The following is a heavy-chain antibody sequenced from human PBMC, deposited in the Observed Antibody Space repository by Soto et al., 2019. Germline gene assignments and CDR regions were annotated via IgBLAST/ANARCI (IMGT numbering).Heavy chain of an antibody. J-gene: IGHJ3*01. Sequence: GGSLRLSCAVSGFIVSSNYMSWVRQAPGKGLEWASVIYSGGTTYYADSVKGRFIISRHNSKNTVYLQMNSLRAEDTAVYYCAREVGRTSVTEGWGQGTMVTVSS. V-gene: IGHV3-53*04. CDR3: AREVGRTSVTEG. D-gene: IGHD4-17*01. CDR2: IYSGGTT. CDR1: GFIVSSNY.